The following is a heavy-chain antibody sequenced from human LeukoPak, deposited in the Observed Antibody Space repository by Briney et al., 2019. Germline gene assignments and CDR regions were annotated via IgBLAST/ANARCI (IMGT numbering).Heavy chain of an antibody. D-gene: IGHD2-15*01. J-gene: IGHJ4*02. CDR2: MNPNSGNT. CDR1: GYTFTSYD. Sequence: ASEKVSCKASGYTFTSYDINWVRQATGQGLEWMGWMNPNSGNTGYAQKFQGRVTMTRNTSISTAYMELSSLRSEDTAVYYCARGRGGYCSGGSCRGRVYYFDYWGQGTLVTVSS. V-gene: IGHV1-8*02. CDR3: ARGRGGYCSGGSCRGRVYYFDY.